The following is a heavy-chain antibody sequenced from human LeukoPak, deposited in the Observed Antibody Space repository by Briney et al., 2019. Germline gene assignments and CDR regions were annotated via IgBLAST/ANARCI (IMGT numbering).Heavy chain of an antibody. V-gene: IGHV4-39*07. Sequence: SETLSLTCTVSGGSISSSSYYWGWLRQPRGKGLEWIGSIYYSGSTYYNPSLKSRVTISVDTSKNQFSLKLSSVTAADTAVYYCARGSSLEWLGNYMDVWGKGTTVTVSS. D-gene: IGHD3-3*02. J-gene: IGHJ6*03. CDR1: GGSISSSSYY. CDR3: ARGSSLEWLGNYMDV. CDR2: IYYSGST.